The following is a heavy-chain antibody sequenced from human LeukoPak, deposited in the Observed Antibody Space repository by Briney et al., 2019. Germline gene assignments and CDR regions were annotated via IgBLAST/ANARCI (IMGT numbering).Heavy chain of an antibody. Sequence: GESLKISCKGSGYSFSNYYIDWVRQMPGKGLEWMGVMYPGGSDIRYSPSFQVQVTISADKSIDTAYLQWSRLKASDSAMYYCASRTGSYYPFDSWGQGTLVTVSS. D-gene: IGHD1-26*01. V-gene: IGHV5-51*01. CDR3: ASRTGSYYPFDS. CDR1: GYSFSNYY. J-gene: IGHJ4*02. CDR2: MYPGGSDI.